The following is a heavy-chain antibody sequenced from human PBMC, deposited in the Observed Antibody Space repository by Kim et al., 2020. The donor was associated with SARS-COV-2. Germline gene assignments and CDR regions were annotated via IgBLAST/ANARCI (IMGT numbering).Heavy chain of an antibody. D-gene: IGHD2-2*01. Sequence: SVKGRFTISRDDSKNTAYLQMNSLKTEDTAVYYCTRRYCSSTSCYFGFDPWGQGTLVTVSS. CDR3: TRRYCSSTSCYFGFDP. J-gene: IGHJ5*02. V-gene: IGHV3-73*01.